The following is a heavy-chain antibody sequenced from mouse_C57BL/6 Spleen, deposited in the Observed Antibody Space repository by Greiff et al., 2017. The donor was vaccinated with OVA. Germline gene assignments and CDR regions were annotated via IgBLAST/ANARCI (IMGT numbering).Heavy chain of an antibody. CDR3: ARGYYGSSYYYAMDY. CDR1: GYTFTTYP. J-gene: IGHJ4*01. D-gene: IGHD1-1*01. Sequence: QVQLQQSGAELVKPGASVKMSCKTSGYTFTTYPIEWMKQNHGKSLEWIGNFHPYNDDTKYNEKFKGKATLTVEKSSSTVYLELSRLTSDDSAVYYCARGYYGSSYYYAMDYWGQGTSVTVSS. V-gene: IGHV1-47*01. CDR2: FHPYNDDT.